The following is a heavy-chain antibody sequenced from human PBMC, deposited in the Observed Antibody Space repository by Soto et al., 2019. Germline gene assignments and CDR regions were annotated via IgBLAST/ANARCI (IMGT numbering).Heavy chain of an antibody. Sequence: SETLSLTCTVSGGSISSGGYYWSWIRQHPGKGLEWIGYIYYSGSTYYNPSLKSRVTISVDTAKNQFSLKLSSVTAADTDVYYCARSHRWCSGGSCYGTFDYWGQGTLVTVSS. CDR2: IYYSGST. CDR3: ARSHRWCSGGSCYGTFDY. D-gene: IGHD2-15*01. V-gene: IGHV4-31*03. CDR1: GGSISSGGYY. J-gene: IGHJ4*02.